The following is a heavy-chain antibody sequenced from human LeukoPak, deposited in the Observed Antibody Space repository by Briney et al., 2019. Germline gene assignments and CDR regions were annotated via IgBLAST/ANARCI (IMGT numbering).Heavy chain of an antibody. CDR2: IWYDGSNK. CDR3: ARGTYSGSY. D-gene: IGHD1-26*01. Sequence: PGRSLRLSCAASGFTFSSYGMHWVRQAPGKGLEWVAVIWYDGSNKYYADSVKGRFTISRVNSKNTLYLQMNSLRVEDTAVYYCARGTYSGSYWGQGTLVTVSS. CDR1: GFTFSSYG. J-gene: IGHJ4*02. V-gene: IGHV3-33*01.